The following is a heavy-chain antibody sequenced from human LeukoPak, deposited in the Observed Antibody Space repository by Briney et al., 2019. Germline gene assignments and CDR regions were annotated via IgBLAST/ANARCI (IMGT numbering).Heavy chain of an antibody. D-gene: IGHD3-10*02. CDR3: AELGITMIGGV. J-gene: IGHJ6*04. CDR1: GFIFEDYG. Sequence: PGGSLRLSCVASGFIFEDYGMTWVRQAPGKGLEWVSGINWNGGSTDYADSVKGRFTISRDNAKNSLYLQMNSLRAEDTAVYYCAELGITMIGGVWGKGTTVTISS. CDR2: INWNGGST. V-gene: IGHV3-20*04.